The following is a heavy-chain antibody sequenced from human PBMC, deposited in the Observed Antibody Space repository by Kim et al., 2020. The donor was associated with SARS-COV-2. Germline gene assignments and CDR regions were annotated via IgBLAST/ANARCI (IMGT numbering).Heavy chain of an antibody. V-gene: IGHV1-2*06. Sequence: ASVKVSCKASGYTFTGYYIHWVRQAPGQQGLEWMGRINPNSDDTNYAQKFQGRVTMTTDTSIITAYMDLSRLRSDDTAVYYCAREVRAAAGTYFDNWGQG. CDR3: AREVRAAAGTYFDN. D-gene: IGHD6-13*01. CDR2: INPNSDDT. CDR1: GYTFTGYY. J-gene: IGHJ4*02.